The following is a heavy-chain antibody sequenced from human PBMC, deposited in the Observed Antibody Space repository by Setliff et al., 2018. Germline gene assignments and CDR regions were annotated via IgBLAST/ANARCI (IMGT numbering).Heavy chain of an antibody. CDR3: ARLQAIFGVFKDGDWFDP. D-gene: IGHD3-3*01. J-gene: IGHJ5*02. Sequence: ASVKVSCKASGYTFAGYYMHWVRQAPGQGLEWMGWINPNSGGANYAQKFQGRVTITRDTSASTGYMELSSLRSEDTAVYYCARLQAIFGVFKDGDWFDPWGQGTLVTVSS. CDR2: INPNSGGA. CDR1: GYTFAGYY. V-gene: IGHV1-2*02.